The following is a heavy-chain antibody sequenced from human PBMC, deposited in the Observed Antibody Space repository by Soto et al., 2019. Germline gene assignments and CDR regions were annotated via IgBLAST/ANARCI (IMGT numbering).Heavy chain of an antibody. CDR3: ASAGGLGAVAADY. J-gene: IGHJ4*02. D-gene: IGHD6-19*01. V-gene: IGHV4-30-2*01. CDR2: IYHSGST. CDR1: GGSISRGGYS. Sequence: QLQLQESGSGLVKPSQTLSLTCAVSGGSISRGGYSWSWIRHPPGKGLEWIGYIYHSGSTYYNPSRKSRVTISVDRSKNQFSLKLSSVTAADTAVYYCASAGGLGAVAADYWGQGTLVTVSS.